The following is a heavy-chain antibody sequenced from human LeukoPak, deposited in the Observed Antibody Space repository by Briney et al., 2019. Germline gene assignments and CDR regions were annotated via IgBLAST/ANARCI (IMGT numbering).Heavy chain of an antibody. CDR2: INPSGGST. Sequence: VASVKVSCKASGYTFTSYYMHWVRQAPGQGLEWMGIINPSGGSTSYAQKFQGRVTMTRDTSTSTVYMELSSLRSEDTAVYYCARDPYPVSYCSGGSCYSGFDYWGQGTLVTVSS. D-gene: IGHD2-15*01. J-gene: IGHJ4*02. CDR3: ARDPYPVSYCSGGSCYSGFDY. V-gene: IGHV1-46*01. CDR1: GYTFTSYY.